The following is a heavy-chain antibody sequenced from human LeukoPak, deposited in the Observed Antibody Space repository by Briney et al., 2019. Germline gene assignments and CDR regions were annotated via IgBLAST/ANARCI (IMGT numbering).Heavy chain of an antibody. J-gene: IGHJ6*02. CDR1: GYTFTGYY. V-gene: IGHV1-2*06. Sequence: ASVKVSCKASGYTFTGYYMHWVRQAPGQGLEWMGRINPSSGGTNYAQKFQGRVTMTRDTSISTAYMELSRLRSDDTAVYYCASYSSSRYYYGMDVWGQGTTVTVSS. CDR2: INPSSGGT. D-gene: IGHD6-13*01. CDR3: ASYSSSRYYYGMDV.